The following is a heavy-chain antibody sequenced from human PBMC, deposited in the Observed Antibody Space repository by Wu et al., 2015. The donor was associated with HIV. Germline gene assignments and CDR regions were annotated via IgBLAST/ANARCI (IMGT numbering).Heavy chain of an antibody. J-gene: IGHJ4*02. CDR2: ISAYNGNT. CDR1: GYTFTSYG. D-gene: IGHD6-19*01. CDR3: ARDVKSEYSSGWYERAFDY. V-gene: IGHV1-18*01. Sequence: QVQLVQSGAEVKKPGASVKVSCKASGYTFTSYGISWVRQAPGQGLEWMGWISAYNGNTNYAQKLQGRVTMTTDTSTSTAYMELRSLRSDDTAVYYCARDVKSEYSSGWYERAFDYWGQGTLVTVSS.